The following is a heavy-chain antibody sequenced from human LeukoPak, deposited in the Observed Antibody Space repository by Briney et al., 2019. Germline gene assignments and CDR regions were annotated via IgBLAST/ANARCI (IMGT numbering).Heavy chain of an antibody. Sequence: GSLRLSCAASGFTFSSYSMNWVRQAPGKGLEWVSSISSSSSYIYYADSVKGRFTISRDNAKNSLYLQMNSLRAEDTAVYYCATNWAYYYYYMDVWGKGTTVTVSS. J-gene: IGHJ6*03. CDR3: ATNWAYYYYYMDV. CDR2: ISSSSSYI. D-gene: IGHD3-16*01. CDR1: GFTFSSYS. V-gene: IGHV3-21*01.